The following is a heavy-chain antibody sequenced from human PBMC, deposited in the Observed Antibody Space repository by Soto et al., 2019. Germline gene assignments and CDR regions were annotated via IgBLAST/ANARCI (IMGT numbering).Heavy chain of an antibody. CDR1: GFTFSSYG. CDR3: AKDRLELREYFDY. D-gene: IGHD1-7*01. Sequence: SGGGVVQPGRSLRLSCAASGFTFSSYGMHWVRQAPGKGLEWVAVISYDGSNKYYADSVKGRFTISRDNSKNTLYLQMNSLRAEDTAVYYCAKDRLELREYFDYWGQGTLVTVSS. CDR2: ISYDGSNK. V-gene: IGHV3-30*18. J-gene: IGHJ4*02.